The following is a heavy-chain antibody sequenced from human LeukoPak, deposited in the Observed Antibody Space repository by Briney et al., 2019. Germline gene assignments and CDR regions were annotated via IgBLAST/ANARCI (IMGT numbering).Heavy chain of an antibody. V-gene: IGHV4-4*07. J-gene: IGHJ4*02. CDR2: IHSSGNT. CDR3: ASYTGSGAYYAY. CDR1: GGSISSYY. Sequence: SETLSLTCTVSGGSISSYYWSWIRQPAGKGLEWIGRIHSSGNTNYNPSLMSRVTMSVDTSSNQFSLRLSSVTAADTAVYYCASYTGSGAYYAYWGLGTLVTVSS. D-gene: IGHD1-26*01.